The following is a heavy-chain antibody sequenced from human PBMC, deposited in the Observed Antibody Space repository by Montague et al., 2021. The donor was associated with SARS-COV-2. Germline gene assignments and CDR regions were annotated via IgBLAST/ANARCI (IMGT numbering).Heavy chain of an antibody. CDR1: GYSITSYF. V-gene: IGHV4-59*08. Sequence: SETLSLTCSVFGYSITSYFWSWIRQPPGKGLEWIGEINHSGSANYNPSLKSRVTISEDTSENQFSLKLRSVTAADTAVYYCARPKYYHVGHDYYYVLDVWGQGTMVTVSS. J-gene: IGHJ3*01. CDR3: ARPKYYHVGHDYYYVLDV. D-gene: IGHD3-10*02. CDR2: INHSGSA.